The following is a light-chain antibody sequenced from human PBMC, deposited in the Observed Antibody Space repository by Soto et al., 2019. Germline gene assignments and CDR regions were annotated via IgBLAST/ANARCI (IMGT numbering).Light chain of an antibody. J-gene: IGKJ1*01. Sequence: DIVLTQTPLSLSVTPGQPASISCKSSQSLVFSDGKTYFYWYLQKPVQPPHLLIYAVSNRFSGGPDRFSGGGSGTDFTLRISRVEAEDVGNYYCMQTGEAPWTFSQGTKVEI. CDR3: MQTGEAPWT. V-gene: IGKV2D-29*01. CDR1: QSLVFSDGKTY. CDR2: AVS.